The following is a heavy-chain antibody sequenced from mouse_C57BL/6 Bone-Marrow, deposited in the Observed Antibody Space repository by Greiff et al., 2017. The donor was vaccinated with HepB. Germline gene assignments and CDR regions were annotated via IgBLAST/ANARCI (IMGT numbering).Heavy chain of an antibody. J-gene: IGHJ2*01. D-gene: IGHD2-4*01. CDR1: GYTFTDYY. CDR2: INPYNGGT. V-gene: IGHV1-19*01. Sequence: EVKLQESGPVLVKPGASVKMSCKASGYTFTDYYMNWVKQSHGKSLEWIGVINPYNGGTSYNQKFKGKATLTVDKSSSTAYMELNSLTSEDSAVYYCASLSVNYDYDEDYWGQGTTLTVSS. CDR3: ASLSVNYDYDEDY.